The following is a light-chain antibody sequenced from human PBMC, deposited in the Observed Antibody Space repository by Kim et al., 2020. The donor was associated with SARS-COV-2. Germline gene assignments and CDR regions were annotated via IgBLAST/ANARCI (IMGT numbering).Light chain of an antibody. Sequence: QLVLTQSPSASASLGASVKLTCTLSSGHSSYAIAWHQQQPEKGPRFLMKLNSDGSHNKGDGIPDRFSGSNSGAERYLTISSLQSEDEADYYCQTWGTGFWVFGGGTKVTVL. CDR1: SGHSSYA. CDR3: QTWGTGFWV. CDR2: LNSDGSH. V-gene: IGLV4-69*01. J-gene: IGLJ3*02.